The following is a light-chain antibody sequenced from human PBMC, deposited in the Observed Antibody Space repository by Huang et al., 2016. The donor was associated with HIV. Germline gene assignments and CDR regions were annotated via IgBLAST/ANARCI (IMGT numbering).Light chain of an antibody. J-gene: IGKJ2*01. Sequence: EMVMTQSPDTLSVSPGESVTLSCRASQGISSNLAWYQQKPGQAPRLLIHGASTRAAGIPARFSGSGSEIAFTLTINSLQSEDSALYYCLQYNSWPRTFGQGTKLEIK. CDR3: LQYNSWPRT. V-gene: IGKV3-15*01. CDR2: GAS. CDR1: QGISSN.